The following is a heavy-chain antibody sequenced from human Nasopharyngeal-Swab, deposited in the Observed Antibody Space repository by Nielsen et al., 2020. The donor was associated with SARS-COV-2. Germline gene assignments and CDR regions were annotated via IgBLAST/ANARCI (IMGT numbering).Heavy chain of an antibody. CDR1: GASITDNNYY. CDR2: ITYRGPT. J-gene: IGHJ4*02. V-gene: IGHV4-39*01. Sequence: SETLSLTCTVSGASITDNNYYWAWIRQPPGKGLEWIGSITYRGPTFYNPSLKIRVSISVDASQNQFSLNLWSVTAADTAVFYCARHSRVTTVVVVTLFDYWGRGSLVTVSS. D-gene: IGHD3-22*01. CDR3: ARHSRVTTVVVVTLFDY.